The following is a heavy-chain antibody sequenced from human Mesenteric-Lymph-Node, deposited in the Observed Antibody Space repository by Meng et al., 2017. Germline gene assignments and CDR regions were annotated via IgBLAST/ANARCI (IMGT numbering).Heavy chain of an antibody. Sequence: GESLKISCAASGFTFSNYAMSWVRQAPGKGLHWVTAISDSGAGTYYADSVKGRFTISRDNSKNTLYLQMNSLRAEDTAVYYCARDADIVVVTATLDYWGQGTLVTVSS. CDR1: GFTFSNYA. CDR2: ISDSGAGT. J-gene: IGHJ4*02. V-gene: IGHV3-23*01. CDR3: ARDADIVVVTATLDY. D-gene: IGHD2-21*02.